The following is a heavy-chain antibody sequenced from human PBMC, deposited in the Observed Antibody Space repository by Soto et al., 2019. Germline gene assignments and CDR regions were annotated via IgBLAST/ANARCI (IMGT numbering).Heavy chain of an antibody. CDR2: IYYSGST. Sequence: QLQLQESGPGLVKPSETLSLTCTVSGGSISSSSYYWGWIRQPPGKGLEWTGSIYYSGSTYYNPSLKSRVTISVDTSKNQFSLKLSSVTAADTAVYYCALPDLSGSYLNYFDYWGQGTLVTVSS. CDR3: ALPDLSGSYLNYFDY. CDR1: GGSISSSSYY. V-gene: IGHV4-39*01. J-gene: IGHJ4*02. D-gene: IGHD1-26*01.